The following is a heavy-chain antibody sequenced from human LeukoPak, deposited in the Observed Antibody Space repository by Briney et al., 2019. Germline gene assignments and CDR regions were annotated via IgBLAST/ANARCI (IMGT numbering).Heavy chain of an antibody. J-gene: IGHJ4*02. CDR1: GFTVSSNY. V-gene: IGHV3-53*01. D-gene: IGHD1-26*01. CDR2: IYSGGST. Sequence: GGSLRLSCAASGFTVSSNYMAWVRQAPGKGLEWVTVIYSGGSTYYADSVKGRFTISRDNSKNTLYLQMNSLRAEDTAVYYCAKEWFSGSYFDFDYWGQGTLVTVSS. CDR3: AKEWFSGSYFDFDY.